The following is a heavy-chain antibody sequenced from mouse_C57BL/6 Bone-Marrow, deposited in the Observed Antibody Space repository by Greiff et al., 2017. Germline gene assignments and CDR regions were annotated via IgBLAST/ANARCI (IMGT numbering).Heavy chain of an antibody. CDR2: IYPGSGST. J-gene: IGHJ3*01. CDR3: ARMVRAGFAY. D-gene: IGHD2-2*01. Sequence: QVQLQQSGAELVKPGASVKMSCKASGYTFTSYSITWVKQRPGQGLEWIGDIYPGSGSTNYNEKFKSKATLTVDTSSSTAYMQLSSLISEDSAVYYCARMVRAGFAYWGQGTLVTVSA. V-gene: IGHV1-55*01. CDR1: GYTFTSYS.